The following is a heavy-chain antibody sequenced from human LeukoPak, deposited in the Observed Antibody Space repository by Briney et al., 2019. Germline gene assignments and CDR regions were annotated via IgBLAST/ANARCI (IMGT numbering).Heavy chain of an antibody. CDR3: ATAPLLGGFDP. V-gene: IGHV3-21*01. CDR1: GFSFSSYS. Sequence: GGSLRLSCAASGFSFSSYSMNWVRQAPGKGLEWVSSISSSSYIYYADSVKGRFAISRDNAKNSLYLQMNSLRAEDTAVYYCATAPLLGGFDPWGQGTLVIVSS. J-gene: IGHJ5*02. CDR2: ISSSSYI.